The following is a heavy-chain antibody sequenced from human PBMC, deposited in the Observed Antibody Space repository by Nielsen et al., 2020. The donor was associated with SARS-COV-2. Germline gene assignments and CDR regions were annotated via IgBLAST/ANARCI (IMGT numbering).Heavy chain of an antibody. Sequence: RGSLRLSCAASGFTFSNFDIHWVRQTTEKGLEWVSAVDTAGNTYYPDSVKGRFTISRENARNSLYLQMNSLRAGDTAVYYCARGYGFNYLYGLDVWGQGTTVTVSS. CDR3: ARGYGFNYLYGLDV. V-gene: IGHV3-13*01. J-gene: IGHJ6*02. CDR1: GFTFSNFD. D-gene: IGHD3-10*01. CDR2: VDTAGNT.